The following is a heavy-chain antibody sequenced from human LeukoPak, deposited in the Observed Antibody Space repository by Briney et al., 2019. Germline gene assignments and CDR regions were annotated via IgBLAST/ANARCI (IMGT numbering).Heavy chain of an antibody. D-gene: IGHD6-6*01. CDR1: GDSFSAYY. CDR3: ARRSKYSSSSYYYYYMDV. J-gene: IGHJ6*03. CDR2: INQSGNT. V-gene: IGHV4-34*01. Sequence: SETLSLTCAVYGDSFSAYYCSWIRQPPGKGLEWIGEINQSGNTNYNPSLKSRVTISVDPSKKQFSLRLTSMTAADTAVYYCARRSKYSSSSYYYYYMDVWGKGTTVTVSS.